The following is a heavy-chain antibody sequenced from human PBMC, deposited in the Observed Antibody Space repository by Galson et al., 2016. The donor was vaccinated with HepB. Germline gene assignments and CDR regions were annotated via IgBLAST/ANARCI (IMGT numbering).Heavy chain of an antibody. CDR3: ARGGYSYGSSHFSPFDY. CDR1: GGTFSSYA. D-gene: IGHD5-18*01. V-gene: IGHV1-69*13. Sequence: SVKVSCKASGGTFSSYALSWVRQAPGQGLEWMGGIIPIFGTANYAQKFRGRVTIIADESTSTAYMELSSLKSEDTAVSYCARGGYSYGSSHFSPFDYWGQGALVTVSS. J-gene: IGHJ4*02. CDR2: IIPIFGTA.